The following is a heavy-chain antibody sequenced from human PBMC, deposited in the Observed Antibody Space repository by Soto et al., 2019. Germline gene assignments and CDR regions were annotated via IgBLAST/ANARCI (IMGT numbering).Heavy chain of an antibody. D-gene: IGHD1-26*01. J-gene: IGHJ4*02. V-gene: IGHV1-24*01. CDR2: FDPEDGET. CDR1: GYTLTELS. CDR3: ATAGEVGATYYFDY. Sequence: GASVKVYCKVSGYTLTELSMHWVRQAPGKGLEWMGGFDPEDGETIYAQKFQGRVTMTEDTSTDTAYMELSSLRSEDTAVYYCATAGEVGATYYFDYWGQGTLVTSPQ.